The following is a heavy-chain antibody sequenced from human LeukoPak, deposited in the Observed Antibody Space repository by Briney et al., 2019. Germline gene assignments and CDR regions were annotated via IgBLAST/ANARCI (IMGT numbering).Heavy chain of an antibody. V-gene: IGHV4-59*01. CDR1: GGSISSYY. CDR2: IYYSGST. D-gene: IGHD2-2*01. J-gene: IGHJ6*03. CDR3: ARARYCSSTSCSYYYMDV. Sequence: SETLSLTCTVSGGSISSYYWSWIRQPPGKGLEWIGYIYYSGSTNYNPSLKSRVTISVDTSKNQFTLKLSSVTAADTAVYYCARARYCSSTSCSYYYMDVWGKGTTVTVSS.